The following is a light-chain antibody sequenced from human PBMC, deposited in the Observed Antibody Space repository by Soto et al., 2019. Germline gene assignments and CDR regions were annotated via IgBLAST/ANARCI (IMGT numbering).Light chain of an antibody. CDR1: QSISSW. CDR3: QYYNNYCWT. CDR2: KTS. V-gene: IGKV1-5*03. J-gene: IGKJ1*01. Sequence: DLQLTQSPSTLSASVGDRVTITCRASQSISSWLAWYQQKPGKAPKFLIYKTSNLESGVTSRFSGSGSGTEFTLTISSLQPDDFATYSCQYYNNYCWTFGQGTKVEIK.